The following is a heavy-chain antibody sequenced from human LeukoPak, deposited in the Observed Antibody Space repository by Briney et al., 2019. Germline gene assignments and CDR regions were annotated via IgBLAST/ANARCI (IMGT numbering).Heavy chain of an antibody. V-gene: IGHV4-31*03. CDR2: IYYSGST. D-gene: IGHD3-10*01. CDR3: ARGTDMVREYGTDV. CDR1: GGSISSGGYY. Sequence: SETLSLTCTVSGGSISSGGYYWSWIRQHPGKGLEWIGYIYYSGSTYYNPSLKSRVTISVDTSKNQFSLKLSSVTAADTAVYYCARGTDMVREYGTDVWGKGTTVTVSS. J-gene: IGHJ6*04.